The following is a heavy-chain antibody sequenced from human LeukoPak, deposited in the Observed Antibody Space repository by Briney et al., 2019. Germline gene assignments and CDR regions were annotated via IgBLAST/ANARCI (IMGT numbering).Heavy chain of an antibody. D-gene: IGHD5-24*01. CDR2: IYYSGTP. Sequence: SETLSLTCTVSGGSISSGDSYWSWIRQLPGKGLEWIGYIYYSGTPYYNPSLKSRVTISVDTSKNQFSLKLSSVTAADTAVYYCARDGEMATADYWGQGTLVTVSS. V-gene: IGHV4-30-4*08. J-gene: IGHJ4*02. CDR3: ARDGEMATADY. CDR1: GGSISSGDSY.